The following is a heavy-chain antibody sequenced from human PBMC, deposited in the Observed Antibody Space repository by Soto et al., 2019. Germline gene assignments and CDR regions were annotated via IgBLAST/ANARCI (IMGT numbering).Heavy chain of an antibody. CDR3: ARSRLELRHWFDP. D-gene: IGHD1-7*01. CDR1: SGSISSSNW. V-gene: IGHV4-4*02. J-gene: IGHJ5*02. Sequence: PSETLSLTCAVSSGSISSSNWWSWVRQPPGKGLEWIGEIYHSGSTNYNPSLKSRVTISVDKSKNQFSLKLSSVTAADTAVYYCARSRLELRHWFDPWGQGTLVTVSS. CDR2: IYHSGST.